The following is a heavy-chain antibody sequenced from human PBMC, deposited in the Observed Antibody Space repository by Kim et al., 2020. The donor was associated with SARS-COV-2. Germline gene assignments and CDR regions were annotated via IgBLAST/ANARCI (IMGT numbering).Heavy chain of an antibody. J-gene: IGHJ5*02. CDR1: GYSFTSYW. V-gene: IGHV5-10-1*01. D-gene: IGHD7-27*01. CDR2: IDPSDSYT. CDR3: ASLGWLQEIPELGNLFDP. Sequence: GESLKISCKGSGYSFTSYWISWVRQMPGKGLEWMGRIDPSDSYTNYSPSFQGHVTISADKSISTAYLQWSSLKASDTAMYYCASLGWLQEIPELGNLFDPWGQGTLVTVSS.